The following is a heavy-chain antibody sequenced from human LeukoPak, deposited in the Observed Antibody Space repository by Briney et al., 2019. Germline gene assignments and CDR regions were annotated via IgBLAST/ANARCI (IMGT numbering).Heavy chain of an antibody. Sequence: PSETLSLTCTVSGGSMRSNYWSLTRQPPGRGLEWIGNIYYSGSTNYNPSLKSRVTISIDPSKNQFSLKLSSVTAADTAIYYCVKVNGRWFDPWGQGTLVIVSS. CDR3: VKVNGRWFDP. V-gene: IGHV4-59*01. CDR2: IYYSGST. D-gene: IGHD1-26*01. J-gene: IGHJ5*02. CDR1: GGSMRSNY.